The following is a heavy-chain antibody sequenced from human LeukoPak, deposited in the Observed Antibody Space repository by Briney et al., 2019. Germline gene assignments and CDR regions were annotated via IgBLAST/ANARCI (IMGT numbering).Heavy chain of an antibody. CDR1: GFTFSSYS. CDR3: ATILTGYYLIDY. D-gene: IGHD3-9*01. V-gene: IGHV3-21*01. CDR2: ISSSSYI. J-gene: IGHJ4*02. Sequence: GWSLRLSCAASGFTFSSYSMNWVRQAPGKGLEWVSSISSSSYIYYSDSVTGRFTISRDNAKNSLYLQMNSLRAEDTAVYYCATILTGYYLIDYWGQGTLVTVSS.